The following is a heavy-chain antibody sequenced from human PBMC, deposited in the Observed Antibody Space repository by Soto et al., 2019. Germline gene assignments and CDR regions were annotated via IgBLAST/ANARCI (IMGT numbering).Heavy chain of an antibody. Sequence: QVQLVQSGAEVKKPGASVKVSFKASGYTFTSYDINSVRQATGQGLEWMGWMNPNSGNTGCAQKFHGRVTMTRNTSISTAYMELSSLRSEDTAVEYGAREKTSYGMDVGGQGATVTVSS. CDR1: GYTFTSYD. CDR3: AREKTSYGMDV. CDR2: MNPNSGNT. J-gene: IGHJ6*02. V-gene: IGHV1-8*01.